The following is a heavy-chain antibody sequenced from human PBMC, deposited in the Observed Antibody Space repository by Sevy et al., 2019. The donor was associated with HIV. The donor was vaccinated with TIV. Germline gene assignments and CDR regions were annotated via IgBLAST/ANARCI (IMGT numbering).Heavy chain of an antibody. CDR2: IYHSGST. Sequence: SETLSLTCAVSGGSISSGGYSWSWIRQPPGKGLEWIGYIYHSGSTYYNPSLKSRVTISVDRSKNQFSLKLSSVTAAETAVYYCARGRSAYDYGDYGYFDYWGQGTLVTVSS. CDR1: GGSISSGGYS. D-gene: IGHD4-17*01. CDR3: ARGRSAYDYGDYGYFDY. J-gene: IGHJ4*02. V-gene: IGHV4-30-2*01.